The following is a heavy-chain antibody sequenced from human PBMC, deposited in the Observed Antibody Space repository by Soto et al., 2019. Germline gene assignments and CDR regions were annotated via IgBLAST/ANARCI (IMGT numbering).Heavy chain of an antibody. J-gene: IGHJ5*02. CDR3: EXGASIFGAVLGGTRLDP. CDR2: INNSGRTI. V-gene: IGHV3-11*01. CDR1: GFTFSGYY. Sequence: PGGSLRLSCAASGFTFSGYYMSWIRQAPGKGLEWVSYINNSGRTIYYADSVKGRFTMSRDNAKNSVYLQMNSLRAEDTAVYYCEXGASIFGAVLGGTRLDPWGRGTLVTVSS. D-gene: IGHD3-3*01.